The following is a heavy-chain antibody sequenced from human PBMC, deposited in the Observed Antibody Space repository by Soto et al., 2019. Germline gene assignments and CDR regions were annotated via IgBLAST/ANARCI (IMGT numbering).Heavy chain of an antibody. CDR3: VSINAGGWYYFDY. J-gene: IGHJ4*02. CDR1: GGSIDNSTYY. D-gene: IGHD6-19*01. CDR2: VYYSGSS. Sequence: SETLSLTCAVSGGSIDNSTYYWGWIHQPPGKGLEWIGSVYYSGSSYYSPSLKSRVTMSVDSSKNHFSLILDSVTAADTAVYYCVSINAGGWYYFDYWGQGILVTVSS. V-gene: IGHV4-39*02.